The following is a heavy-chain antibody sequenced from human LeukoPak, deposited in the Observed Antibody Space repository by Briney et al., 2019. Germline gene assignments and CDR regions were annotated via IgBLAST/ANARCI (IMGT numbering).Heavy chain of an antibody. J-gene: IGHJ4*02. D-gene: IGHD4-17*01. CDR1: GFTFSSYS. V-gene: IGHV3-21*01. CDR3: ARGSYGDYDY. Sequence: GGSLRLSCAASGFTFSSYSMNWVRQAPGRGLEWVSSISSSSYYIFYADSVKGRLTISRDNAKNSLYLQMNSLRAEDTAMYYCARGSYGDYDYWGQGNLVTVSS. CDR2: ISSSSYYI.